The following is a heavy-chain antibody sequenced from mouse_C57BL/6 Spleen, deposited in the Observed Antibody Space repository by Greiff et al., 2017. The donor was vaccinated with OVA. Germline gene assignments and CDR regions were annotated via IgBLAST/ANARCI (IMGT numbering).Heavy chain of an antibody. CDR1: GFTFTDYY. Sequence: EVKVVESGGGLVQPGGSLSLSCAASGFTFTDYYMSWVRQPPGKALEWLGFIRNKANGYTTEYSASVKGRFTISRDNSQSILYLQMNALRAEDSATYYCARYYDYDYYAMDYWGQGTSVTVSS. V-gene: IGHV7-3*01. CDR3: ARYYDYDYYAMDY. CDR2: IRNKANGYTT. D-gene: IGHD2-4*01. J-gene: IGHJ4*01.